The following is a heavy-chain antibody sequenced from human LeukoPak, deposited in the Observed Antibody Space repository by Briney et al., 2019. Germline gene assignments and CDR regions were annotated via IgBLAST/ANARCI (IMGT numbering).Heavy chain of an antibody. CDR2: ISSGGSVM. J-gene: IGHJ4*02. Sequence: GSLRLSCGASGYTFSDYNMNWVRQAPGKGPEWISYISSGGSVMHYADSVKGRFTISRDNVENSLYLQMNSLRVEDTAVYYCTRDLEYWGQGVLVTVSS. CDR1: GYTFSDYN. V-gene: IGHV3-48*01. CDR3: TRDLEY.